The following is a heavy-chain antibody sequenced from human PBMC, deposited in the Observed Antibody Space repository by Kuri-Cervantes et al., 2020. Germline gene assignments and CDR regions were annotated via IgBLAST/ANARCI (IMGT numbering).Heavy chain of an antibody. CDR2: INHSGST. Sequence: GSLRLSCAVFGYSISSGYYWGWIRQPPGKGLEWIGEINHSGSTNYNPSLKSRVTISVDTSKNQFSLKLSSVTAADTAVYYCSSGGFNWFDPWGQGTLVTVSS. J-gene: IGHJ5*02. CDR1: GYSISSGYY. V-gene: IGHV4-38-2*01. D-gene: IGHD3-16*01. CDR3: SSGGFNWFDP.